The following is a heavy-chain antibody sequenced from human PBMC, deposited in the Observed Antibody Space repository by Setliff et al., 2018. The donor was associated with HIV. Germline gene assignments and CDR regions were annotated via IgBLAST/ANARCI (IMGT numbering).Heavy chain of an antibody. Sequence: GGSLRLSCAASGFTSSNYDMHWVRQAPGKGLAWVAVIWYGGSDKYYADSVKGRFTISRDNAKNSLYLQMNSLRADDTAVYYCAREDGMTTVPFDYWGQGTLVTVSS. J-gene: IGHJ4*02. CDR3: AREDGMTTVPFDY. D-gene: IGHD4-17*01. CDR1: GFTSSNYD. V-gene: IGHV3-33*08. CDR2: IWYGGSDK.